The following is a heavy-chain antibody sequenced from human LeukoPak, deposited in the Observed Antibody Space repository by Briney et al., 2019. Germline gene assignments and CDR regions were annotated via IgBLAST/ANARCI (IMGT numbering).Heavy chain of an antibody. Sequence: HGESLKFSCKASGSPFTSYGISGVRQAPGQGLEGMGWISAYNGNTNYAQKLQGRVTMTTDTSTSTAYMELRSLRSDDTAVYYCARAGRSYGDYGWTAFDIWGQGTMVTVSS. D-gene: IGHD4-17*01. CDR2: ISAYNGNT. V-gene: IGHV1-18*01. CDR1: GSPFTSYG. CDR3: ARAGRSYGDYGWTAFDI. J-gene: IGHJ3*02.